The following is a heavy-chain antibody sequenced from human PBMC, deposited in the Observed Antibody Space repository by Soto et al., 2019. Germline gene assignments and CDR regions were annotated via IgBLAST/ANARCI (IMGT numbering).Heavy chain of an antibody. CDR3: ARTFGATSWYYYYYGMDV. J-gene: IGHJ6*02. CDR1: GYTFTGYY. Sequence: QVQLVQSGAEVKKPGASVKVSCKASGYTFTGYYMHWVRQAPGQGLEWMGWNNPNSGGTNYAQKFQGRVTMTRDTSISTAYMELSRLRSDDTAVYYCARTFGATSWYYYYYGMDVWGQGTTVTVS. D-gene: IGHD1-26*01. V-gene: IGHV1-2*02. CDR2: NNPNSGGT.